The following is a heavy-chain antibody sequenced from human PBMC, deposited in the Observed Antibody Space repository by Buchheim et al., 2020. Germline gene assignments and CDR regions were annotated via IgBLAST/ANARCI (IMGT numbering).Heavy chain of an antibody. Sequence: EVQLMESGGGLVKPGGSLRLSCAASGFTFSSYSMNWVRQAPGKGQEWVSSISSSSSYIYYADSVKGRFTISRDNAKNSLYLQMNSLRAEDTAVYYCARDRRQDTAMGTYYYYGMDVWGQGTT. D-gene: IGHD5-18*01. V-gene: IGHV3-21*01. CDR2: ISSSSSYI. J-gene: IGHJ6*02. CDR3: ARDRRQDTAMGTYYYYGMDV. CDR1: GFTFSSYS.